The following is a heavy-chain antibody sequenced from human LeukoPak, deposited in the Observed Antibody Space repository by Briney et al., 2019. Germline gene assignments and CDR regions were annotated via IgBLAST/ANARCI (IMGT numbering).Heavy chain of an antibody. CDR2: ITGTGGST. CDR3: TKDALISYRGAWSQSDY. CDR1: GFTVSSNY. V-gene: IGHV3-23*01. J-gene: IGHJ4*02. D-gene: IGHD2-2*01. Sequence: GGSLRLSCAASGFTVSSNYMSWVRQAPGKGLEWVSGITGTGGSTYYADSVKGRFTISRDNSKNTLYLQMNRLRAEDTAIYYCTKDALISYRGAWSQSDYWGQGTLVTVSS.